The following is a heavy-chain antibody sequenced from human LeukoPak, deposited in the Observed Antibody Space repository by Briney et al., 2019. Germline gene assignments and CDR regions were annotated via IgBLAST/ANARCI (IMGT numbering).Heavy chain of an antibody. D-gene: IGHD2-15*01. CDR2: IYYSGST. CDR3: ARVSCSGGACPFGSWFDP. J-gene: IGHJ5*02. CDR1: GGSITSGSYY. Sequence: PSETLSLTCAVSGGSITSGSYYWGWIRQPPGKGLEWIGSIYYSGSTYYNPSLKSRVTISVDMSNKLFSLKLSSVTAADTAVYYCARVSCSGGACPFGSWFDPWGQGTLVTVSS. V-gene: IGHV4-39*02.